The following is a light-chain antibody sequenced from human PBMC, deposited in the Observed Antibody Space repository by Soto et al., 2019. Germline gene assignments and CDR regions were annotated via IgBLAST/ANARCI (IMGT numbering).Light chain of an antibody. Sequence: QSALTQPASVSGSPGQSITISCTGTSNDVGGYKYVSWYQQHPGKAPKLMIYDVRNRPSGVSNRFSGSKSDNTASLTISGLQAEDEADYYCTSYTPSSILAFGGGTKLTVL. V-gene: IGLV2-14*01. CDR3: TSYTPSSILA. CDR1: SNDVGGYKY. CDR2: DVR. J-gene: IGLJ2*01.